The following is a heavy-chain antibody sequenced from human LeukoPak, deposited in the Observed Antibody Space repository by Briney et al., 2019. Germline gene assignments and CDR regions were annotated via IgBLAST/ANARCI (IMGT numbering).Heavy chain of an antibody. V-gene: IGHV4-59*01. Sequence: SETLSLTCTVSGGSISNYYWSWIRQPPGKGLEWIGYIYYSGSTNYNPSLKSRVTISVDTSKNQFSLKLSSVTAADTAVYYCARDVGNWHYGGGLWGRGTLVTVSS. J-gene: IGHJ2*01. CDR2: IYYSGST. CDR3: ARDVGNWHYGGGL. D-gene: IGHD4-23*01. CDR1: GGSISNYY.